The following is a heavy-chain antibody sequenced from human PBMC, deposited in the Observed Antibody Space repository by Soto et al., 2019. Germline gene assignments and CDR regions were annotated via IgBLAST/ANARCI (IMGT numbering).Heavy chain of an antibody. V-gene: IGHV5-51*01. CDR1: GYNFTSYW. CDR3: ARIKKWQQLASAYFDY. CDR2: IYPGDSDT. Sequence: GESLKISCKGSGYNFTSYWIGWVRQMPGKGLEWMGIIYPGDSDTRYSPSFQGQVTISADKSISTAYLQWSSLKASDTAMYYCARIKKWQQLASAYFDYWGQGTLVTVSS. D-gene: IGHD6-13*01. J-gene: IGHJ4*02.